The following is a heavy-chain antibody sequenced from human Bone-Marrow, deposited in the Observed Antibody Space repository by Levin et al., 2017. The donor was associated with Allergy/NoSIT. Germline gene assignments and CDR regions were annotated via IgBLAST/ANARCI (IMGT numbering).Heavy chain of an antibody. V-gene: IGHV3-11*01. D-gene: IGHD3-10*01. CDR3: ARTYYYGSGSYIVDP. CDR1: GFTFSDYY. Sequence: GESLKISCAASGFTFSDYYMSWIRQAPGEGLEWIAYIGSSITTIQYADSVKGRFTISRDNAKNSLYLQMNSLRAEDTAVYYCARTYYYGSGSYIVDPWGQGTLVIVSS. J-gene: IGHJ5*02. CDR2: IGSSITTI.